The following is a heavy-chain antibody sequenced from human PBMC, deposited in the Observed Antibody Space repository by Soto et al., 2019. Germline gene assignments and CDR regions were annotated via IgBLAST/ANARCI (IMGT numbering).Heavy chain of an antibody. D-gene: IGHD3-16*01. J-gene: IGHJ6*02. CDR3: ARVPSPFDYYYAMDV. CDR1: GDSISSGDKY. V-gene: IGHV4-30-4*01. CDR2: IFSSGTT. Sequence: SETLSLTCTVSGDSISSGDKYWSWIRQAPGKGLEWIGYIFSSGTTYYNPSLKSRLTMSLDTSQNQFSLRLASVTDADSAVYYCARVPSPFDYYYAMDVWGQGTTVTVSS.